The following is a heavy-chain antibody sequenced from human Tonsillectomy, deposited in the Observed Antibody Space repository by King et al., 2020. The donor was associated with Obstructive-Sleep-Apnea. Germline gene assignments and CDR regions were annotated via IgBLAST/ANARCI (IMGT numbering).Heavy chain of an antibody. V-gene: IGHV4-59*01. J-gene: IGHJ2*01. CDR3: AGDGYLAVYGYWYFDL. CDR1: AGSISNYY. D-gene: IGHD3-22*01. CDR2: IHYSGST. Sequence: QLQESGPGLVKPSETLSLTCTVSAGSISNYYWSWIRQPPGKGLEWIGYIHYSGSTNYNPSLKSRVTISLDTSKNQFSLKLSSVTAADTAVYYWAGDGYLAVYGYWYFDLWGRGTLVTVSS.